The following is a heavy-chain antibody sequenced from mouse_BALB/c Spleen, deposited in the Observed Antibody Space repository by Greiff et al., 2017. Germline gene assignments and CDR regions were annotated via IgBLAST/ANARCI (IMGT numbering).Heavy chain of an antibody. CDR1: GFAFSSYD. Sequence: EVQRVESGGGLVKPGGSLKLSCAASGFAFSSYDMSWVRQTPEKRLEWVAYISSGGGSTYYPDTVKGRFTISRDNAKNTLYLQMSSLKSEDTAMYYCARHGITTGRRSLCWFAYWGQGTLVTVSA. V-gene: IGHV5-12-1*01. CDR3: ARHGITTGRRSLCWFAY. D-gene: IGHD2-4*01. J-gene: IGHJ3*01. CDR2: ISSGGGST.